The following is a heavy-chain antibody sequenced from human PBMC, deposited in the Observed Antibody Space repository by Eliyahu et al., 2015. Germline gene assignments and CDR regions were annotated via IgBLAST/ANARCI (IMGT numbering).Heavy chain of an antibody. D-gene: IGHD6-13*01. J-gene: IGHJ5*02. CDR3: ARGSKPGIAAAGTGNWFDP. CDR2: IFSNDEK. CDR1: GFSLSNARMG. V-gene: IGHV2-26*01. Sequence: QVTLKESGPVLVKPTETLTLTCTVSGFSLSNARMGVSWIRQPPGKALEWLAHIFSNDEKSYSTSLKSRLTISKDTSKSQVVLTMTNMDPVDTATYYCARGSKPGIAAAGTGNWFDPWGQGTLVTVSS.